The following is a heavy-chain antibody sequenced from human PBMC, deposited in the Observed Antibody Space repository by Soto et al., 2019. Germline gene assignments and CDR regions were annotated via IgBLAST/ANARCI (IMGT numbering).Heavy chain of an antibody. Sequence: SETLSLTCAVSGYSISSGYYWGWIRQPPGKGLEWIGSIYHSGSTYYNPSLKSRVTISVDTSKNQFSLKLSSVTAAGTAVYYCAREDSSGYSLDYWGQGTLVTVSS. CDR1: GYSISSGYY. V-gene: IGHV4-38-2*02. D-gene: IGHD3-22*01. CDR2: IYHSGST. J-gene: IGHJ4*02. CDR3: AREDSSGYSLDY.